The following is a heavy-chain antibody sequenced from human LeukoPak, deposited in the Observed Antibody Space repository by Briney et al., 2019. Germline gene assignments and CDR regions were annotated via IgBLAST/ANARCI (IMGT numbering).Heavy chain of an antibody. J-gene: IGHJ4*02. CDR1: GFTFSSYA. V-gene: IGHV3-23*01. CDR3: AKDSRDVMVTPLGY. D-gene: IGHD2-21*02. CDR2: ISVSGGGT. Sequence: GGSLRLCCAASGFTFSSYAMSWVRQAPGKGLVWVSAISVSGGGTYYSDSVKGRFTISRDNSKNTLYLQMNSLRAQDTAVYYCAKDSRDVMVTPLGYWGQGTLVTVSS.